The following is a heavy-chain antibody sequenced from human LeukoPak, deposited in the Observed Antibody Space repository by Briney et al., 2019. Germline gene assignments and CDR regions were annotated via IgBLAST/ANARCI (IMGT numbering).Heavy chain of an antibody. CDR2: IKQDGSEK. CDR3: ARGIAVYNWFDP. D-gene: IGHD6-19*01. CDR1: GFTFSSYG. V-gene: IGHV3-7*01. J-gene: IGHJ5*02. Sequence: PGGTLRLSCAASGFTFSSYGMSWVRQAPGKGLEWVANIKQDGSEKYYVDSVKGRFTISRDNAKNSLYLQMNSLRAEDTAVYYCARGIAVYNWFDPWGQGTLVTVSS.